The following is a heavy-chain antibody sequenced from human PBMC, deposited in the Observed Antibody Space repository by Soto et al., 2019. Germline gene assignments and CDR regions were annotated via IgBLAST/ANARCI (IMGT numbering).Heavy chain of an antibody. V-gene: IGHV3-23*01. CDR3: AKDRTVAARNFDY. CDR1: GFAFSNYA. Sequence: VGSLRLSCAASGFAFSNYAMHWVRQAPGKGLEWVSSISTSIDATYYADSVKGRFTISRDDSKNTLYLQMNSLRADDSAVYYCAKDRTVAARNFDYWGQGTQVTVSS. CDR2: ISTSIDAT. D-gene: IGHD6-6*01. J-gene: IGHJ4*02.